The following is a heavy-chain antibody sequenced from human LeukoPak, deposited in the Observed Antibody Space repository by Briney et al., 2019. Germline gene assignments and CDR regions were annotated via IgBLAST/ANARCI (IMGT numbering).Heavy chain of an antibody. Sequence: SETLSLTCTVSGGSISSYYWSWIRQPPGKGLGWIGYHYYSGSTNYNPSLKSRVTISVDTSKNQFSLKLSSVTAADTAVYYSARNTRPNYDFWSGYYNLGYYYYGMDVWGQGTTVTVSS. CDR3: ARNTRPNYDFWSGYYNLGYYYYGMDV. CDR2: HYYSGST. CDR1: GGSISSYY. D-gene: IGHD3-3*01. J-gene: IGHJ6*02. V-gene: IGHV4-59*01.